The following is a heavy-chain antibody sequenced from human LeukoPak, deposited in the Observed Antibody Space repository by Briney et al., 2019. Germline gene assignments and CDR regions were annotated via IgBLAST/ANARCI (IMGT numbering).Heavy chain of an antibody. J-gene: IGHJ4*02. CDR2: INPNSGGA. CDR3: ARDTYGSGSYLGYFDY. D-gene: IGHD3-10*01. V-gene: IGHV1-2*02. Sequence: ASVKVSCKASGYTFTGYYMHWVRQTPGQGLEWMGWINPNSGGANYAQKFQGRVTMTRDTPISTAYMELSRLRSDDTAVYYCARDTYGSGSYLGYFDYWGQGTLVTVSS. CDR1: GYTFTGYY.